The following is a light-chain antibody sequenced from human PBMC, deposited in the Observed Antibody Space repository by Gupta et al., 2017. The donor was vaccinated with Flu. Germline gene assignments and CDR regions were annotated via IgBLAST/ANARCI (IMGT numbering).Light chain of an antibody. CDR1: SSYIGNYNY. CDR2: DVN. V-gene: IGLV2-11*01. CDR3: SSYAGSFTWV. J-gene: IGLJ3*02. Sequence: QSALTQPRSVSGSPGQSVTISCTGTSSYIGNYNYVFWSRQHPGKAPRLIIYDVNKRPSGVPSRFSGSKSATTASLTISGLQADDEADYYCSSYAGSFTWVFGGGTKLTVL.